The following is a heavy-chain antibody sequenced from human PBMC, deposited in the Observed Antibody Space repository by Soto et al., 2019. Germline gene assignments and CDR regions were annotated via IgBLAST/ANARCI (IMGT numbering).Heavy chain of an antibody. Sequence: QVPLVESGGGVVQPGRSLRLSCAASGFTFSSYAMHWVRQAPGKGLEWVAVISYDGSNKYYADSVKGRFTISRDNSKNTLYLQMNSLRAEDTAVYYCARDNELYGDYDGGFDPWGQGTLVTVSS. D-gene: IGHD4-17*01. J-gene: IGHJ5*02. CDR1: GFTFSSYA. CDR3: ARDNELYGDYDGGFDP. CDR2: ISYDGSNK. V-gene: IGHV3-30-3*01.